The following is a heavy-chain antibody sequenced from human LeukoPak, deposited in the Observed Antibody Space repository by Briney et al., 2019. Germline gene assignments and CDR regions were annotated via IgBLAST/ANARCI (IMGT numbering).Heavy chain of an antibody. CDR1: GFTFSSYW. V-gene: IGHV3-23*01. CDR3: AKWHYDILTERSNDY. J-gene: IGHJ4*02. D-gene: IGHD3-9*01. Sequence: GGSLRVSCAASGFTFSSYWMHWVRQAPGKGLEWVSAISGSGGSTYYADSVKGRFTISRDNSKNTLYLQMNSLRAEDTAVYYCAKWHYDILTERSNDYWGQGTLVTVSS. CDR2: ISGSGGST.